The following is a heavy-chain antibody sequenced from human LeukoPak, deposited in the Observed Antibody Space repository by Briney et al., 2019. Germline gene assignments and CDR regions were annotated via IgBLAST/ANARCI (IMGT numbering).Heavy chain of an antibody. CDR2: IYYSGST. Sequence: SETLSLTCTVSGGSISSHYWSWIRQPPGKGLEWIGYIYYSGSTNYNPSLKSRVTISVDTSKNQFSLKLSSVTAADTAVYYCASYGSGSNLDYWGQGTLVTVSS. D-gene: IGHD3-10*01. J-gene: IGHJ4*02. CDR3: ASYGSGSNLDY. CDR1: GGSISSHY. V-gene: IGHV4-59*11.